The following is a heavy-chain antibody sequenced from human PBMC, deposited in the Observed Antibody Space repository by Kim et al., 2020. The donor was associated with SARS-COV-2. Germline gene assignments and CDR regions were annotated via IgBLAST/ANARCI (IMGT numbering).Heavy chain of an antibody. V-gene: IGHV3-21*01. D-gene: IGHD6-13*01. J-gene: IGHJ4*02. CDR1: GFTFSSYS. CDR3: ARDPPGIAAAGIGWVS. Sequence: GGSLRLSCAASGFTFSSYSMNWVRQAPGKGLEWVSSISSSSSYIYYADSVKGRFTISRDNPKNLLYLQMNSLRAEDTDVYYCARDPPGIAAAGIGWVSGGQVTLVTVSS. CDR2: ISSSSSYI.